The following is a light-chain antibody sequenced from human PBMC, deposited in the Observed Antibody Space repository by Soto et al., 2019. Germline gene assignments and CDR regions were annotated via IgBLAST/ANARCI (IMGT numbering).Light chain of an antibody. Sequence: QSLPTQPASVSVSHGQSITISCTGTSSDIGSYNYVSWYQQHPGKAPKLIIYEVSNRPSGISYRFSGSKSGNTASLTISGLQPEDEADYYCSSYTSRRFVLGTGTKV. CDR2: EVS. J-gene: IGLJ1*01. V-gene: IGLV2-14*01. CDR1: SSDIGSYNY. CDR3: SSYTSRRFV.